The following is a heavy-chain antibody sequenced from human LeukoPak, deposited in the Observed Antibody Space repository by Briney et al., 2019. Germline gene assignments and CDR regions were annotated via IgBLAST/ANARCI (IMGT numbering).Heavy chain of an antibody. V-gene: IGHV4-31*03. J-gene: IGHJ3*02. Sequence: YPSETLSLTCTVSGGSISSGGYYWSWIRQHPGKGLEWIGYIYYSGSTYYNPSLKSRVTISVDTSKNQFSLKLSSVTAADTAVYYCARRGIVVADAFDIWGQGTMVTVSS. D-gene: IGHD2-21*01. CDR3: ARRGIVVADAFDI. CDR1: GGSISSGGYY. CDR2: IYYSGST.